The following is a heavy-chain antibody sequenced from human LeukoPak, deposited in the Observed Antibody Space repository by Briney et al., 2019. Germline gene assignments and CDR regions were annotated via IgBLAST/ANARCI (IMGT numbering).Heavy chain of an antibody. Sequence: GGSLRLSCAASGLTVSSNFMSWVRQAPGKGLEWVSVIHSDGRTFYADTVKGRFTVSRDNSNDMLFLQMNSLRAEDTAVYYCARDVGGMATGYFDYWGQGTRVTVSS. D-gene: IGHD5-12*01. CDR1: GLTVSSNF. CDR3: ARDVGGMATGYFDY. CDR2: IHSDGRT. J-gene: IGHJ4*02. V-gene: IGHV3-66*02.